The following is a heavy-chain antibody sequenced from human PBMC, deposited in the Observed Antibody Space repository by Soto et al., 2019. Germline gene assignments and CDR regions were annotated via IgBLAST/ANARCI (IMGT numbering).Heavy chain of an antibody. V-gene: IGHV1-8*01. CDR3: ARGRSVWLLNDY. J-gene: IGHJ4*02. Sequence: ASVKVSCKASGYSFTNNDVSWVRQATGQGLEWMGWMNPNSGNTGYAQKFQGRVTMTRNTSISTAYMELSSLRSEDTAVYYCARGRSVWLLNDYWGQGTLVTVSS. D-gene: IGHD3-9*01. CDR1: GYSFTNND. CDR2: MNPNSGNT.